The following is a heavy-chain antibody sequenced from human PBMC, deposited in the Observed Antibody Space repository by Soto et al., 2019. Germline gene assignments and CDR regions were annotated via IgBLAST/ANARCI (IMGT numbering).Heavy chain of an antibody. V-gene: IGHV3-23*01. D-gene: IGHD3-22*01. CDR1: GFTFSIYA. J-gene: IGHJ4*02. CDR3: AKDQSNSNPLYYFDF. Sequence: LRLSCAASGFTFSIYAMTWVRQSPGKGLEWVSSMSRTGDNTYYADSVKGRFTISRDNSKNTLYLQMNSLRAEDTAIYYCAKDQSNSNPLYYFDFWGQGTMVTVYS. CDR2: MSRTGDNT.